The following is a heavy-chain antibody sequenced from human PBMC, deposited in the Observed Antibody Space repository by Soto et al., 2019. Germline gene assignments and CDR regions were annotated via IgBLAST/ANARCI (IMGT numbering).Heavy chain of an antibody. CDR3: AKDRRGGEYPAFDL. Sequence: EVQLLESGGGLVQPGGSLRLSCAASGFTVSDYDMGWVRQAPGKGLGWAPLIRGDGGATYHADSVEGRLTISRDTSENTVYLQMNSLRAEDTALYYCAKDRRGGEYPAFDLWGQGTMVTVSS. J-gene: IGHJ3*01. CDR1: GFTVSDYD. CDR2: IRGDGGAT. D-gene: IGHD2-21*01. V-gene: IGHV3-23*01.